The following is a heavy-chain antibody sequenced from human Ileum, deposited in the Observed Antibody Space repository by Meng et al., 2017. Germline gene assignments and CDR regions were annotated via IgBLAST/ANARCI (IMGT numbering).Heavy chain of an antibody. D-gene: IGHD1-1*01. CDR1: GFTFTDHW. CDR3: TNDRLNH. J-gene: IGHJ1*01. CDR2: INPDGSDP. Sequence: EVELVESGGGLAPPGGSLRRSCAASGFTFTDHWMHWVRQGPGKGLVWVSRINPDGSDPTYADSVKGRFTISRDNAKNTVYLQMNSLRAEDTALYYCTNDRLNHWGQGALVTVSS. V-gene: IGHV3-74*01.